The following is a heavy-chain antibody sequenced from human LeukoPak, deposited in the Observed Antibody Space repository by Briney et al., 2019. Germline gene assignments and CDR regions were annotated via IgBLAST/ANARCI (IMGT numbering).Heavy chain of an antibody. Sequence: ASVKVSCKASGYTFTSYGIGWVRQAPGQGLEWMGWISAYNGDTNYAQKLQGRVTMTTDTSTSTAYMELRSLRSDDTAVYYCARGAAQRVLDAFDIWGQGTMVTVSS. CDR2: ISAYNGDT. D-gene: IGHD3-10*01. CDR3: ARGAAQRVLDAFDI. CDR1: GYTFTSYG. V-gene: IGHV1-18*01. J-gene: IGHJ3*02.